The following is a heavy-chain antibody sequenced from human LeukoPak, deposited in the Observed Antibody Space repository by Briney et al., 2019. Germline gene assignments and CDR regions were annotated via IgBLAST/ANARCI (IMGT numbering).Heavy chain of an antibody. CDR3: ARGRYGDYVGEDGFNI. CDR2: INDSGNT. CDR1: GGSISRSGYF. D-gene: IGHD4-17*01. V-gene: IGHV4-39*07. J-gene: IGHJ3*02. Sequence: SETLSLTCTVSGGSISRSGYFWGWIRQPPGKELEWVGIINDSGNTHYSSSLKSRVTISVDTSRNQFSLKLRSVTAADTAIYYCARGRYGDYVGEDGFNIWGQGTMVTVSS.